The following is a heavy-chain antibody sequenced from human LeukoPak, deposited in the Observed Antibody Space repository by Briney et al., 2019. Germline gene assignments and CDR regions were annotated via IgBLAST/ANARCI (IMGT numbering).Heavy chain of an antibody. V-gene: IGHV4-34*01. J-gene: IGHJ4*02. Sequence: PSETLSLTCAVYGGSFSGYYWSWIRQPPGKGLEWIGEINRSGSTNYNPSLKSRVTISVDTSKNQFSLKLSSVTAADTAAYYCARGISGIAVAGTSFVDYWGQGTLVTVSS. CDR3: ARGISGIAVAGTSFVDY. CDR1: GGSFSGYY. D-gene: IGHD6-19*01. CDR2: INRSGST.